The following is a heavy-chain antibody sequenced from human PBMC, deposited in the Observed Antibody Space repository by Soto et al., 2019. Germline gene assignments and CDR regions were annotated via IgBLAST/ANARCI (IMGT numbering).Heavy chain of an antibody. D-gene: IGHD2-15*01. CDR2: TSTNNGDT. CDR1: GSTFTTFG. Sequence: QVQLVQSGAEVKPPGASVKVSCKASGSTFTTFGISCVRQAPGQGLEWMGWTSTNNGDTYYAPSFQGRVTVTKDTSTRTAYIELRSLGSDDTAVYYCGREYCRGGRCYSPDYWGQGTLVTVSS. V-gene: IGHV1-18*01. J-gene: IGHJ4*02. CDR3: GREYCRGGRCYSPDY.